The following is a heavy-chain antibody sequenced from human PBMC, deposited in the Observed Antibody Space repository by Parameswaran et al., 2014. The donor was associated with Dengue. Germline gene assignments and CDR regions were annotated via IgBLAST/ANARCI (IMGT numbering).Heavy chain of an antibody. Sequence: VRQMPGKGLEWMGIIYPGDSDTRYSPSFQGQVTISADKSISTAYLQWSSLKASDTAMYYCARHRGYSYGYPFFDYWGQGTLVTVSS. V-gene: IGHV5-51*01. J-gene: IGHJ4*02. CDR3: ARHRGYSYGYPFFDY. D-gene: IGHD5-18*01. CDR2: IYPGDSDT.